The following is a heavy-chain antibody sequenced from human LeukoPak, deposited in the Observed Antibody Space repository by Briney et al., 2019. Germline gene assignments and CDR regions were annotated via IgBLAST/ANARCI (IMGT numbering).Heavy chain of an antibody. Sequence: GGSLRLSCAASGVTFSSHWMHWVRQAPGKGLVWVSRINSDGSNRNYADSVKGRFIISRDNAKQTVYLQMNSLRVEDTAVYYCARSLGGAGSYDIWGQGTMVTVSS. D-gene: IGHD2-15*01. V-gene: IGHV3-74*01. CDR2: INSDGSNR. J-gene: IGHJ3*02. CDR1: GVTFSSHW. CDR3: ARSLGGAGSYDI.